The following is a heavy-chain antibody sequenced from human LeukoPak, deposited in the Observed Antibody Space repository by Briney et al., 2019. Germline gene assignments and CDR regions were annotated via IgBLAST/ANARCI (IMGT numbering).Heavy chain of an antibody. D-gene: IGHD5-18*01. J-gene: IGHJ4*02. CDR2: TRNKANSYTT. Sequence: GGSLRLSCAASGFTFSDHYMDWVRQAPGKGLEWVGRTRNKANSYTTEYAAPVKGRFTISRDDSKNTLYLQMNSLKTEDTAVYYCTTGGYSYGYEAADYWGQGTLVTVSS. CDR1: GFTFSDHY. CDR3: TTGGYSYGYEAADY. V-gene: IGHV3-72*01.